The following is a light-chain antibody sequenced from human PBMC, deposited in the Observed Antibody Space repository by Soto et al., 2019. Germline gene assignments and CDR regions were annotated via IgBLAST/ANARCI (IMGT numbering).Light chain of an antibody. Sequence: DLQMTQSPSSLSASVGDRVTNTCRASQSISTYLNWYQQKAGLAPKLLIYAASSLQSGVPSRFSGSVSGTDFTLTISSLQPEDFATYYCQQTYSTPPTFGQGTKVEIK. CDR3: QQTYSTPPT. J-gene: IGKJ1*01. CDR1: QSISTY. V-gene: IGKV1-39*01. CDR2: AAS.